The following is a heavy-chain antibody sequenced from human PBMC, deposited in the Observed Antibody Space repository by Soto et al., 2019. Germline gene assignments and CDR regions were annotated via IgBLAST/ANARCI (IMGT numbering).Heavy chain of an antibody. CDR3: AGHGIVVVTAIASNYYYGMDV. V-gene: IGHV3-23*01. D-gene: IGHD2-21*02. J-gene: IGHJ6*02. CDR1: GFTFSSYA. CDR2: ISGSGGST. Sequence: GGSLRLSCAASGFTFSSYAMSWVRQAPGKGLEWVSAISGSGGSTYYADSVKGWFTISRDNSKNTLYLQMNSLRAEDTAVYYCAGHGIVVVTAIASNYYYGMDVWGQGTTVTVSS.